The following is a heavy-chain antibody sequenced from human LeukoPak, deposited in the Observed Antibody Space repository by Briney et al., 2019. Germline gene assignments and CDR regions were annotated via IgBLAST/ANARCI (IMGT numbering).Heavy chain of an antibody. V-gene: IGHV4-34*01. CDR3: ARSCRILDIVATIRARLGGNGFDI. CDR1: GGSFSGYY. Sequence: SETLSLTCAVYGGSFSGYYWSWIRQPPGKGLEWIGEINHSGSTNYNPSLKSRVTISVDTSKNQFSLKLSSVTAADKAVYYRARSCRILDIVATIRARLGGNGFDIWGQGTMVTVSS. J-gene: IGHJ3*02. D-gene: IGHD5-12*01. CDR2: INHSGST.